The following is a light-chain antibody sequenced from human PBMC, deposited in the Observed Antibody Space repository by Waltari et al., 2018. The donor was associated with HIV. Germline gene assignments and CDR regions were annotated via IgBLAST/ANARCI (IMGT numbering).Light chain of an antibody. CDR2: WAS. CDR1: RTLLYNGDNKNY. Sequence: DIVVTQSPDSLAVSLGETATIKCRHSRTLLYNGDNKNYLSWYQKKPGQPPKLLISWASVRESGGPDRFTGGGSGTDFTLNINNLQAEDVAVYYCQQYYGTPLTFGGGTKIEIK. J-gene: IGKJ4*01. V-gene: IGKV4-1*01. CDR3: QQYYGTPLT.